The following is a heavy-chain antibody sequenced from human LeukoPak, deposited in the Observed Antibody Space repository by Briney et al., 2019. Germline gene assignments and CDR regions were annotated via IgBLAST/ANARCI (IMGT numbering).Heavy chain of an antibody. V-gene: IGHV3-15*01. CDR3: TTLGVFDY. Sequence: GGSMRLSWAASGFTFSSAWMSWVRPAPGNGLEWVGCIKSKTDGGTTAYAAPQKSRFTISRDQSKNTLSQQMNSLKTEDTAVHYCTTLGVFDYWGQGNLVTVS. D-gene: IGHD3-10*01. CDR1: GFTFSSAW. CDR2: IKSKTDGGTT. J-gene: IGHJ4*02.